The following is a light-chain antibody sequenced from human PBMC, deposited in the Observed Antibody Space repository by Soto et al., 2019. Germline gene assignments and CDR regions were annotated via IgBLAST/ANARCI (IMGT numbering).Light chain of an antibody. Sequence: DIQMTQSPSSLSASRGDRVSITCXASRNITNNVSWDQQKPGKAPNLLIYHASKLAKGVTSRFSGSGSGTDFSFIITSLQREDLATYYCQQYYGLPPLTFGQGTRLEIK. V-gene: IGKV1-33*01. CDR1: RNITNN. J-gene: IGKJ5*01. CDR2: HAS. CDR3: QQYYGLPPLT.